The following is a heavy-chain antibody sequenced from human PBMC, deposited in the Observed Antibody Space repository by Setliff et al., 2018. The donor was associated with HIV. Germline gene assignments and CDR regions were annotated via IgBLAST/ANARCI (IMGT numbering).Heavy chain of an antibody. J-gene: IGHJ4*02. CDR3: ATHGAQ. Sequence: SETLSLTCSVSGGSTSSSSYYWAWVRQPPGKGPEWIGSVYYSGSTHYNPPLKSRVTISVDTSKNQFSLKLSSVTAADTAVYYCATHGAQWGQGTLVTVS. V-gene: IGHV4-39*01. CDR2: VYYSGST. D-gene: IGHD1-26*01. CDR1: GGSTSSSSYY.